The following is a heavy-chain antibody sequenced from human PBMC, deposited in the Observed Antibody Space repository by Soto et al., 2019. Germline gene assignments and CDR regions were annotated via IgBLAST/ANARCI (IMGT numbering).Heavy chain of an antibody. V-gene: IGHV3-30-3*01. D-gene: IGHD2-2*02. CDR2: ITSDGTKE. Sequence: QVRLVEAGGGVVQPGRSLRLSCAASGFTFRSFAMHWVRQAPGKGLEWVAVITSDGTKEYYADSVRGRFTISRDNSGNTVYLHMNSLGGDDTAVYYCEKAPWHLAHTRYFDFWGQGTLVTVSS. J-gene: IGHJ4*02. CDR1: GFTFRSFA. CDR3: EKAPWHLAHTRYFDF.